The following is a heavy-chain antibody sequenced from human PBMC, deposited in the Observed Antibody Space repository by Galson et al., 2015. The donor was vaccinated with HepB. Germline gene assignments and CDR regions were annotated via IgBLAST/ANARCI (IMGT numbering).Heavy chain of an antibody. D-gene: IGHD3-10*01. CDR2: ISSSGGST. CDR1: GFIFSDYA. V-gene: IGHV3-23*01. CDR3: AKDGGFGHLSVYYYYGMDV. Sequence: SLRLSCAAPGFIFSDYAMSWVRQAPGKGLEWVSSISSSGGSTYDADSVKGRFTISRDNSNDTVYLHMNSLRAEDTAVYYCAKDGGFGHLSVYYYYGMDVWGQGTTVTVSS. J-gene: IGHJ6*02.